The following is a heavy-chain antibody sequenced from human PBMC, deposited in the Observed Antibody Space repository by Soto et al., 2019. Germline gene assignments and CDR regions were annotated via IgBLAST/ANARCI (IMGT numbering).Heavy chain of an antibody. V-gene: IGHV3-21*01. D-gene: IGHD3-16*01. CDR1: GFAFSSHT. CDR2: ISTSSRYI. J-gene: IGHJ4*02. Sequence: SGGSLRLSCAASGFAFSSHTINWVRQSPGKGLEWVSSISTSSRYIYYADSVKGRFTISRDNAKNSLYLQMNSLSAEDTAVYFCARDTLQSGTLGYFDFWGQGTLVTVS. CDR3: ARDTLQSGTLGYFDF.